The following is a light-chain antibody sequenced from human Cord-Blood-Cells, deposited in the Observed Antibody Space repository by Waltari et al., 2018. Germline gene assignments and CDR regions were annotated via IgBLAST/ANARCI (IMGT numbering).Light chain of an antibody. V-gene: IGLV2-14*01. CDR3: SSYTSSSNWV. CDR2: DVS. CDR1: SSYVGGDTY. Sequence: QSALTQPASVSGSPGPSITISCTGTSSYVGGDTYVSWYQQHPGKAPKLMIYDVSKRPSGVSNRFSGSKSGNTASLTISGLQAEDEADYYCSSYTSSSNWVFGGGTKLTVL. J-gene: IGLJ3*02.